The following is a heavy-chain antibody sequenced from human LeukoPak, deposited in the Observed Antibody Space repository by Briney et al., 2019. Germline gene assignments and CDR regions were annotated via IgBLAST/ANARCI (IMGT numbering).Heavy chain of an antibody. J-gene: IGHJ3*01. V-gene: IGHV4-39*01. CDR2: IYYSGST. CDR1: GGSISSSSYY. Sequence: SETLSLTCTVSGGSISSSSYYWGWIRQPPGKGLEWIGSIYYSGSTYYNPSLKSRVTISVDTSKNQFSLKLSSVTAADTAVYYCARHKGVVVPAALPPAMKGLKSLGAAREWGQGTMVTVSS. D-gene: IGHD2-2*01. CDR3: ARHKGVVVPAALPPAMKGLKSLGAARE.